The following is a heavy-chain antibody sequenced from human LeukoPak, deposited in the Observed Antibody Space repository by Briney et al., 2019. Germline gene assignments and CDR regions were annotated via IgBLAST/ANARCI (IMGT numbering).Heavy chain of an antibody. CDR3: ASHGSGPYNWFDP. CDR2: IYYSGST. J-gene: IGHJ5*02. Sequence: SETLPLTCTVSGGSISSGGYYWSWIRQHPGKGLEWIGYIYYSGSTYYNPSLKSRVTISVDTSKNRFSLKLSSVTAADTAVYYCASHGSGPYNWFDPWGQGTLVTVSS. D-gene: IGHD3-10*01. V-gene: IGHV4-31*03. CDR1: GGSISSGGYY.